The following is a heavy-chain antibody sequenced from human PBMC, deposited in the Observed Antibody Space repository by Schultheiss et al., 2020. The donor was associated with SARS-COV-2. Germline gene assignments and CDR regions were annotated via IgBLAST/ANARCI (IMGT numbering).Heavy chain of an antibody. J-gene: IGHJ4*02. CDR1: GFTFSRYG. D-gene: IGHD3/OR15-3a*01. V-gene: IGHV3-33*05. CDR3: AKDRAVRFLDWLFDY. CDR2: ISYDGSNK. Sequence: GGSLRLSCAASGFTFSRYGMHWVRQAPGKGLEWVTIISYDGSNKYYADSVKGRFTISRDNSKNTLYLQMNSLRADDTAVYYCAKDRAVRFLDWLFDYWGQGTLVTVSS.